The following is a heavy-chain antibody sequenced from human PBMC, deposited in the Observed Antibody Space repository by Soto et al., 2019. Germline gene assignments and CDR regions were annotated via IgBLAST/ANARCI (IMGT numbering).Heavy chain of an antibody. CDR3: ARAIAVGSTSLDY. Sequence: GGSLRLSCAASGFSFSTYNMNWVRQAPGRGLEWVSYISSRSSTIYHADSVKGRFTISRDNAKNSLYLQMDSLRDEDTAVYFCARAIAVGSTSLDYWGLGTRVTAPQ. CDR1: GFSFSTYN. V-gene: IGHV3-48*02. D-gene: IGHD6-19*01. J-gene: IGHJ4*02. CDR2: ISSRSSTI.